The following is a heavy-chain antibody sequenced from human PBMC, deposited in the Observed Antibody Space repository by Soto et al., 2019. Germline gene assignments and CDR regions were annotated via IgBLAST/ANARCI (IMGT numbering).Heavy chain of an antibody. CDR1: GFTFVNAW. CDR3: TTDFGEGFDP. D-gene: IGHD3-10*01. J-gene: IGHJ5*02. CDR2: IKSKTDGETT. Sequence: WGSLRLFCAASGFTFVNAWIIFVGQAPVKWLEWVGRIKSKTDGETTDYAAPVKGRFTISRDDSKNTLYLQMNSLKTEDTAVYYCTTDFGEGFDPWGQGTLVTVSS. V-gene: IGHV3-15*01.